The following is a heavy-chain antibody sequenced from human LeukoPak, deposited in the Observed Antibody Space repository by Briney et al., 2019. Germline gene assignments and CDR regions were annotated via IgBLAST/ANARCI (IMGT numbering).Heavy chain of an antibody. CDR1: GFTFSSYS. J-gene: IGHJ3*02. V-gene: IGHV3-21*01. D-gene: IGHD6-6*01. CDR2: ISSSSSYI. CDR3: ARVRDYSSSSPPADAFDI. Sequence: GGSLRLSCAASGFTFSSYSMNWVRQAPGKGLEWVSFISSSSSYIYYADSVKGRFTISRDNAKNSLYLQMNSLRAEDTAVYYCARVRDYSSSSPPADAFDIWGQGTMVTVSS.